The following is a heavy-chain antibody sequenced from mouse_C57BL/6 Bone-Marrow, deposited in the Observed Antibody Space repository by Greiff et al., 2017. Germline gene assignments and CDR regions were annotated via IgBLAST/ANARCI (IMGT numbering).Heavy chain of an antibody. CDR2: ISYDGSN. CDR3: AWADY. V-gene: IGHV3-6*01. Sequence: EVQVVESGPGLVKPSQSLSLTCSVTGYSITSGYYWNWIRQFPGNKLEWMGYISYDGSNNYNPSLKNRISITRDTSKNQFFLKLNSLTTEDTATYYCAWADYWGQGTTLTVSS. CDR1: GYSITSGYY. J-gene: IGHJ2*01. D-gene: IGHD4-1*01.